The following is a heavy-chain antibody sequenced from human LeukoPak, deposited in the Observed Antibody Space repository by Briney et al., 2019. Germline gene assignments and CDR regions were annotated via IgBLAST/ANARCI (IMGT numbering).Heavy chain of an antibody. D-gene: IGHD6-19*01. J-gene: IGHJ4*02. CDR2: TYQRSKWYN. CDR1: GDSVSINSAA. CDR3: ARSPSPYSSGWYFDY. V-gene: IGHV6-1*01. Sequence: SQTLSLTCAISGDSVSINSAAWDWIRQSPSRGLEWLGRTYQRSKWYNDYAVSVKSRIAINPDISKNQFSLQLNSVTPEDTAVYYCARSPSPYSSGWYFDYWGQGTLVTVSS.